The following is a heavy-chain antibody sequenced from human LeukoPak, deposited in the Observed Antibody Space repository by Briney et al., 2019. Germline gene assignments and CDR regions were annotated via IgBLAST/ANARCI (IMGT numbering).Heavy chain of an antibody. D-gene: IGHD1-26*01. V-gene: IGHV3-23*01. CDR2: ISGSGGDT. Sequence: GGSLRLSCAASGFMFSNYAMTWVRQAPGKGLEWVSAISGSGGDTYYADSVKGRFTISRDHSKSTLYLQMGSLRAEDTALYYCARGGTYYDVYYYHYMDVWGKGTAVTVSS. J-gene: IGHJ6*03. CDR3: ARGGTYYDVYYYHYMDV. CDR1: GFMFSNYA.